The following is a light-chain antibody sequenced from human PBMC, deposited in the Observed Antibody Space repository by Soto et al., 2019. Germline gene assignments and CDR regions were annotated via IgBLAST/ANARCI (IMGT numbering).Light chain of an antibody. CDR3: QQYESYSGT. CDR2: KAS. V-gene: IGKV1-5*03. Sequence: DIQMTQSPSTLSASVGERVTITCRASQSINSWLAWYQQKPGKAPKLLIYKASSLESGVPSRFRGSGSGTEFTLTISSLQPDDFATYYCQQYESYSGTFGQGTKVEIK. J-gene: IGKJ1*01. CDR1: QSINSW.